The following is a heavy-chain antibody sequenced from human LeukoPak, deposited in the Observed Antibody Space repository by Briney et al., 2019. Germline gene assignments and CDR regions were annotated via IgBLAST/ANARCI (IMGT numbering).Heavy chain of an antibody. V-gene: IGHV3-30*02. CDR1: GFTFSSYG. CDR2: IPYDGSNE. CDR3: AKGGADIAVLPAAIPFDY. Sequence: PEGSLRLSCAASGFTFSSYGMHWVRQAPGKGLEWVAFIPYDGSNEYYADSVKGRFTISRDNSKNTLYLQMNSLRAEDTAVYYCAKGGADIAVLPAAIPFDYWGQGTLVTVSS. J-gene: IGHJ4*02. D-gene: IGHD2-2*02.